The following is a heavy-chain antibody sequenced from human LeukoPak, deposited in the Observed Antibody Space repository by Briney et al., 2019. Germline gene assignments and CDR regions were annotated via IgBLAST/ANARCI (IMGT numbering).Heavy chain of an antibody. J-gene: IGHJ4*02. CDR2: IYYSGST. CDR3: ARGAGDDFDY. D-gene: IGHD2-21*02. V-gene: IGHV4-39*07. Sequence: ETLSLTCTVSGGSISSSSYYWGWIRQPPGKGLEWIGSIYYSGSTYYNPSLKSRVTISVDTSKNQFSLKLSSVTAADTAVYYCARGAGDDFDYWGQGALVTVSS. CDR1: GGSISSSSYY.